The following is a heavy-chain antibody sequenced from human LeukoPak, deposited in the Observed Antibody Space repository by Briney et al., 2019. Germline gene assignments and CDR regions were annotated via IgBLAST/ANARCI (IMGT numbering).Heavy chain of an antibody. CDR2: IYSGGST. CDR1: GFTFSSYA. CDR3: ASLWSGDYGFDY. V-gene: IGHV3-53*01. J-gene: IGHJ4*02. D-gene: IGHD4-17*01. Sequence: PGGSLRLSCAASGFTFSSYALSWVRQAPGKGLEWVSVIYSGGSTYYADSVKGRFTISRDNSKNTLYLQMNSLRAEDTAVYYCASLWSGDYGFDYWGQGTLVTVSS.